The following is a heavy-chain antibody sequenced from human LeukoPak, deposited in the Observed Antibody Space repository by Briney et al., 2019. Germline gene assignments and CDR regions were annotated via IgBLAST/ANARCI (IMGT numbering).Heavy chain of an antibody. CDR3: GSIVTVTTIDGIDN. CDR2: IYHSGST. V-gene: IGHV4-38-2*01. J-gene: IGHJ4*01. CDR1: GYSFSSGYY. D-gene: IGHD4-11*01. Sequence: SETLSPTCAVSGYSFSSGYYWGCIRQPPGKGLEWIGSIYHSGSTYYDPSLKSRVTISVDTSKNQFSLKLSSVTAGAKAVYYWGSIVTVTTIDGIDNWGQGTLVTVSS.